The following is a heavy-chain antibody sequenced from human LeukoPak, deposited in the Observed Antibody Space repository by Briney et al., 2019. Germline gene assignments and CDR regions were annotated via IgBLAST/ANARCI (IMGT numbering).Heavy chain of an antibody. CDR2: ITTGGYI. CDR3: ARDPYDSGSYVNWFDP. J-gene: IGHJ5*02. D-gene: IGHD3-10*01. CDR1: GFAFSSYA. V-gene: IGHV3-21*01. Sequence: GGSLRLSCAASGFAFSSYAMNRVRQAPGKGLEWVSSITTGGYIYYADSVKGRSTISRDNAKNSLYLQMDNLRAEDTAVYYCARDPYDSGSYVNWFDPWGQGTLVTVSS.